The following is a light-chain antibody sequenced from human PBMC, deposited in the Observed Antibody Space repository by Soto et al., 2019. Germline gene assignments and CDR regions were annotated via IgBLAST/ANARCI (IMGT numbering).Light chain of an antibody. J-gene: IGKJ1*01. CDR2: KAS. CDR3: QHYNSYSEA. V-gene: IGKV1-5*03. CDR1: QTISSW. Sequence: DIQMTQSPSTLSGSVGDRVTITCRASQTISSWLAWYQQKPGKAPKLLIYKASTLKSGVPSRFSGNGSGTEFTRTISSLQPDDFATYYCQHYNSYSEAFGQGTKVELK.